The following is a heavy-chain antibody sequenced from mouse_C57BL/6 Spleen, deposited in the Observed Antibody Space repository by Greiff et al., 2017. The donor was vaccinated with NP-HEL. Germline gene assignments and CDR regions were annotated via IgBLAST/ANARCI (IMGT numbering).Heavy chain of an antibody. J-gene: IGHJ4*01. Sequence: VQLQQSGPELVKPGASVKISCKASGYAFSSSWMNWVKQRPGKGLEWIGRIYPGDGDTNYNGKFKGKATLTADKSSSTAYMQLSSLTSEDSAVYFCALDYYGSSFLYYYAMDYWGQGTSVTVSS. V-gene: IGHV1-82*01. CDR1: GYAFSSSW. CDR3: ALDYYGSSFLYYYAMDY. CDR2: IYPGDGDT. D-gene: IGHD1-1*01.